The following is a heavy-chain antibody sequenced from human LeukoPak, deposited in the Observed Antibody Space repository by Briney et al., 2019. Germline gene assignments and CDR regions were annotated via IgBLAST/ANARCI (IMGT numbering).Heavy chain of an antibody. V-gene: IGHV3-20*04. CDR1: GFTFDDYG. J-gene: IGHJ4*02. D-gene: IGHD3-10*01. CDR3: AKDTGGYPYYFDY. CDR2: INWNGGST. Sequence: PGGSLRLSCAASGFTFDDYGMSWVRQAPGKGLEWVSGINWNGGSTGYADSVKGRLTISRDNAKNSLYLQMNSLRAEDTAVYYCAKDTGGYPYYFDYWGQGTLVTVSS.